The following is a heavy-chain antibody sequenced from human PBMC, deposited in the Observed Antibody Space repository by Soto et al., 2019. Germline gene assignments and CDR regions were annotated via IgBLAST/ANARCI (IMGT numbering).Heavy chain of an antibody. CDR1: GYTFTSYP. CDR2: INPYNANT. V-gene: IGHV1-18*01. D-gene: IGHD3-16*01. J-gene: IGHJ3*02. Sequence: ASVKVSCKASGYTFTSYPMHWVRQAPGQGLEWMGWINPYNANTNYAQKLQGRVTMTTDTSTSTAYMDLRSLTSDDTAVYYCARDRVAGIWGDAFDIWGQGTMVTVSS. CDR3: ARDRVAGIWGDAFDI.